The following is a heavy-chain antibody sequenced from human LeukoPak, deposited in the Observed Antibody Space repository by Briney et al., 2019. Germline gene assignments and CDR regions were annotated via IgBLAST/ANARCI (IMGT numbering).Heavy chain of an antibody. CDR1: GDSISSSFYY. V-gene: IGHV4-39*01. CDR2: IYYSGST. CDR3: ARRRSNWYFDL. J-gene: IGHJ2*01. Sequence: PSETLSLTCTVSGDSISSSFYYWDWIRQPPAKGLEWIGSIYYSGSTYYNPSLKSRVTISVDTSKSQFSLKLSSVTAADTAVYYCARRRSNWYFDLWGRGTLVTVSS.